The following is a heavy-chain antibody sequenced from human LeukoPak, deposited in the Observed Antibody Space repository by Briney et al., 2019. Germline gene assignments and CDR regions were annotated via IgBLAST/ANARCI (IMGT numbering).Heavy chain of an antibody. CDR2: ISGSGGST. CDR1: GCTFSSYA. V-gene: IGHV3-23*01. J-gene: IGHJ4*02. D-gene: IGHD3-10*01. CDR3: ANGAGQYYYGSGSYNY. Sequence: GGSLRLSCAASGCTFSSYAMSWVRQAPGKGLEWVSAISGSGGSTYYADSVKGRFTISRDNSKNTLYPQMNSLRAEDTAVYYCANGAGQYYYGSGSYNYWGQGTLVTVSS.